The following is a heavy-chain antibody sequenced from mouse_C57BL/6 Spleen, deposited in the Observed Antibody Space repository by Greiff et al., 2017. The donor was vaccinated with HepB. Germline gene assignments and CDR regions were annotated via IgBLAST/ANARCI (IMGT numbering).Heavy chain of an antibody. Sequence: VQLQQSGAELARPGASVKMSCKASGYTFTSYTMHWVKQRPGQGLVWIGYINPSSGYTKYNQKFKDKATLTADKSSSTAYMQLSSLTSEDSAVYYCARGGDGYYAMDYWGQGTSVTVSS. CDR2: INPSSGYT. D-gene: IGHD2-3*01. J-gene: IGHJ4*01. CDR3: ARGGDGYYAMDY. V-gene: IGHV1-4*01. CDR1: GYTFTSYT.